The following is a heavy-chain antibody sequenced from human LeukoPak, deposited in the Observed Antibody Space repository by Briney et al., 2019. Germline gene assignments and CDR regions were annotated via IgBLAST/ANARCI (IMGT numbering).Heavy chain of an antibody. CDR2: IIPILGIA. V-gene: IGHV1-69*04. Sequence: GASVKVSCKASGYTFTSYYMNWVRQAPGQGLEWMGRIIPILGIANYAQKFQGRVTITADKSTSTAYMELSSLRSEDTAVYYCARAPRGGYCSSTSCLEGPWNGMDVWGQGTTVTVSS. CDR1: GYTFTSYY. D-gene: IGHD2-2*01. J-gene: IGHJ6*02. CDR3: ARAPRGGYCSSTSCLEGPWNGMDV.